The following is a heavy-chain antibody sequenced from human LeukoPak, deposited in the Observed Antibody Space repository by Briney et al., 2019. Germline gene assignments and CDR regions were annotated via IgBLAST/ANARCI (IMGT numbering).Heavy chain of an antibody. CDR1: GYTFTGYY. Sequence: ASVKVSCKASGYTFTGYYMHWVRQAPGQGLEWMGRINPNSGGTNYAQKFQGRVTITRDTSISTAYMELSRLRSDDTAVYYCARAIEYRSLFDYWGQGTLVTVSS. CDR2: INPNSGGT. CDR3: ARAIEYRSLFDY. J-gene: IGHJ4*02. D-gene: IGHD6-6*01. V-gene: IGHV1-2*06.